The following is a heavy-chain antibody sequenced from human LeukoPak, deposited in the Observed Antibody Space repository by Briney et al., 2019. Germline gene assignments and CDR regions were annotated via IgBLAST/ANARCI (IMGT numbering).Heavy chain of an antibody. CDR1: GFTFSSYG. J-gene: IGHJ4*02. Sequence: GGSLRLSCAASGFTFSSYGMSWVRQAPGKGLEWVSAISGSGGSTYYADSVKGRFTISRDNSKNTLYLQMNSLRAEDTAVYYCAKALPWELLGGGFDYWGQGTLVTVSS. V-gene: IGHV3-23*01. D-gene: IGHD1-26*01. CDR2: ISGSGGST. CDR3: AKALPWELLGGGFDY.